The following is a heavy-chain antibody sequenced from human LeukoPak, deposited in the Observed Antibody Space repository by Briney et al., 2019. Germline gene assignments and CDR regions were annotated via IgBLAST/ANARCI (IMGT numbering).Heavy chain of an antibody. CDR2: IYHSGST. J-gene: IGHJ4*02. V-gene: IGHV4-34*01. CDR1: GFTLSDYY. Sequence: PGGSLRLSCAVSGFTLSDYYMDWVRQAPGKGLEWVGEIYHSGSTNYNPSLKSRVTISVDTSKNQFSLKLSSVTAADTAVYYCARLGPAAGTSFDYWGQGTLVTVSS. D-gene: IGHD6-13*01. CDR3: ARLGPAAGTSFDY.